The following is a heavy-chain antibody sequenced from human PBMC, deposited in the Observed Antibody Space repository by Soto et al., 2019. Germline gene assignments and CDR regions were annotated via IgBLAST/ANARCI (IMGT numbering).Heavy chain of an antibody. J-gene: IGHJ4*02. V-gene: IGHV4-34*01. CDR1: GGSISGYY. CDR3: ARGVSGEGDSFDY. D-gene: IGHD1-26*01. CDR2: INYSGST. Sequence: QVQLQQWGAGLLQPAETLSLTCAVYGGSISGYYWSWIRQPPEKGLEWIGEINYSGSTNYNPSLKSRVTRSVDTSKKQISLNLNSVTAADTAVYYCARGVSGEGDSFDYWGQGTLVTVSS.